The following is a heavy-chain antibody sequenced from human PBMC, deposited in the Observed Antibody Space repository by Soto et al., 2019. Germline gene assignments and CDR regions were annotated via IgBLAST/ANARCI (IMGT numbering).Heavy chain of an antibody. J-gene: IGHJ4*02. D-gene: IGHD6-13*01. CDR2: INHSGST. CDR1: GGSFSGYY. Sequence: SLTCAVYGGSFSGYYWSWIRQPPGKGLEWIGEINHSGSTNYNPSLKSRVTISVDTSKNQFSLKLSSVTAADTAVYYCARGLAAAGRGVFFDYWGQGTLVTVSS. V-gene: IGHV4-34*01. CDR3: ARGLAAAGRGVFFDY.